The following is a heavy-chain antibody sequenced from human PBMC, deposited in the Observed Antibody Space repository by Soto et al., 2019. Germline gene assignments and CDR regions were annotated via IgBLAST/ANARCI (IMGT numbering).Heavy chain of an antibody. D-gene: IGHD6-6*01. CDR1: GFTFGDYA. V-gene: IGHV3-49*04. Sequence: GGSLRLSCTASGFTFGDYAMSWVRQAPGKGLEWVGFIRSKAYGGTTEYAASVKGRFTISRDDSKSIAYLQMNSLKTEDTAVYYCTRDTGGAAARHWYFDLWGRGTLVTVSS. CDR2: IRSKAYGGTT. J-gene: IGHJ2*01. CDR3: TRDTGGAAARHWYFDL.